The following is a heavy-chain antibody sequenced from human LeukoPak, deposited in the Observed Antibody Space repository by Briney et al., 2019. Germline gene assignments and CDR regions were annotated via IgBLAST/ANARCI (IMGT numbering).Heavy chain of an antibody. D-gene: IGHD3-22*01. V-gene: IGHV1-18*01. CDR2: ISAYTGNT. CDR1: GYTFTNYG. J-gene: IGHJ4*02. Sequence: ASVKVSCKASGYTFTNYGISWVRQPPGQGLEWMGWISAYTGNTNYAQNFQGRVTMTTDTSTSTAFLELRSLRSDGTAVYYCARSGVGYFYDNTGYYPLDYWGQGTLVTVSS. CDR3: ARSGVGYFYDNTGYYPLDY.